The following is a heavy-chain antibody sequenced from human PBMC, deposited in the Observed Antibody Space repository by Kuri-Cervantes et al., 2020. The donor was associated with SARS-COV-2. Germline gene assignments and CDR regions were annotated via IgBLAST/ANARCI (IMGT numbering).Heavy chain of an antibody. CDR3: AIVASECSINSCSDF. CDR1: GYTFSSYG. CDR2: ISNYNGNT. V-gene: IGHV1-18*01. D-gene: IGHD2-2*01. Sequence: ASVKVACTASGYTFSSYGISWVLQAPGQGLGWMGWISNYNGNTNHAKKLQGTVTMTTDQSTSTVSMDLRSRKPDDTAVYYCAIVASECSINSCSDFWGQGTMVTVSS. J-gene: IGHJ4*02.